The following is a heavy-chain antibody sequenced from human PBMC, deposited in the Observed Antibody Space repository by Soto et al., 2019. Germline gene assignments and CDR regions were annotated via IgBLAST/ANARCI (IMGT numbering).Heavy chain of an antibody. V-gene: IGHV1-69*13. J-gene: IGHJ6*02. CDR3: ARGHAHYDFWSGYYNYYYYGMDV. CDR2: IIPIFGTA. Sequence: SVKVSCKASGGTFSSYAISWVRQAPGQGLEWMGGIIPIFGTANYAQKFQGRVTITADESTSTAYMELSSLRSEDTAVYYCARGHAHYDFWSGYYNYYYYGMDVWGQGTTVTVSS. D-gene: IGHD3-3*01. CDR1: GGTFSSYA.